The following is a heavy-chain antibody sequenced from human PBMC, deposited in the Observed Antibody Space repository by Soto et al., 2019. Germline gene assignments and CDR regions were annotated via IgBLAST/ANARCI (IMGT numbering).Heavy chain of an antibody. CDR2: ISSSSIYI. V-gene: IGHV3-21*01. Sequence: PWGSLRLSCAASGFSFSSYDINWVRQAPGKGLEWVSFISSSSIYIYYAVSVKGRFTISRDNAKNSLYLQMNSLRAEDTAVYYCARMGAAYCVSTSCDPSTTMGYGMDVWGQGDTVPVYS. CDR3: ARMGAAYCVSTSCDPSTTMGYGMDV. CDR1: GFSFSSYD. D-gene: IGHD2-2*01. J-gene: IGHJ6*02.